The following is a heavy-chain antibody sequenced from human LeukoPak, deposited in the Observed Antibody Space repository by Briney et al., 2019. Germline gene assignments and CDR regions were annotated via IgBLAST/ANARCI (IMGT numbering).Heavy chain of an antibody. CDR3: AKGGGYSDYDSGGYYYFYMDV. D-gene: IGHD5-12*01. V-gene: IGHV3-23*01. J-gene: IGHJ6*03. Sequence: GGSLRLSCAASGITFNTYGMSWVRQAPGKGLEWVSGISGSSGSTYCADSVKGRFTISRDNSKNTLYLQMNTLRAEDTAVYYCAKGGGYSDYDSGGYYYFYMDVWGKGTTVTISS. CDR1: GITFNTYG. CDR2: ISGSSGST.